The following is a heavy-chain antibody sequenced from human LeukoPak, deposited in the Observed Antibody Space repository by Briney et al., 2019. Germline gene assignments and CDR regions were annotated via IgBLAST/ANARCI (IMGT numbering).Heavy chain of an antibody. Sequence: SETLSLTCTVSGGSISSYYCSWIRQPAGKGLEWIGRISTSGSTNYNPSLKSRVTMSVDTSKNQFSLKLSSVTAADTAVYYCARQGVRFLEWLFDCWGQGALVTAAS. J-gene: IGHJ4*02. D-gene: IGHD3-3*01. CDR1: GGSISSYY. V-gene: IGHV4-4*07. CDR3: ARQGVRFLEWLFDC. CDR2: ISTSGST.